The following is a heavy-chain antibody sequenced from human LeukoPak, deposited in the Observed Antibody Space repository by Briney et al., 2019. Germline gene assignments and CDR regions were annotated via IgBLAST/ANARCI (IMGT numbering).Heavy chain of an antibody. CDR1: GGTFSSYA. Sequence: VASVKVSCKASGGTFSSYAISWVRQAPGQGLEWMGRIIPILGIANYAQKFQGRVTITADESTSTAYMELSSLRSEDTAVYYCALPNLVVSKSYYYYYMDVWGKGTTVTVSS. CDR3: ALPNLVVSKSYYYYYMDV. CDR2: IIPILGIA. V-gene: IGHV1-69*04. D-gene: IGHD2-2*01. J-gene: IGHJ6*03.